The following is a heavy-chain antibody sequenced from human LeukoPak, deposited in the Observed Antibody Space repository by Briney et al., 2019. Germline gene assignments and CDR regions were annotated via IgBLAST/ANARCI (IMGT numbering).Heavy chain of an antibody. V-gene: IGHV4-38-2*01. CDR2: IYYSGST. CDR1: GFTFSTYA. Sequence: GSLRLSCAASGFTFSTYAMNWVRQPPGKGLEWIGSIYYSGSTYYNPSLKSRVTISVDTSKNQFSLKLSSVTAADTAVYYCARFRGGCIDYWGQGTLVTVSS. CDR3: ARFRGGCIDY. D-gene: IGHD5-24*01. J-gene: IGHJ4*02.